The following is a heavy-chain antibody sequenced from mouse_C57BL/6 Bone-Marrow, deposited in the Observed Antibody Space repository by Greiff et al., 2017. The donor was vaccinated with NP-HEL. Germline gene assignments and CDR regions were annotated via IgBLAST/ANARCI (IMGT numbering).Heavy chain of an antibody. D-gene: IGHD1-1*01. V-gene: IGHV5-12*01. CDR2: ISNGGGST. CDR1: GFTFSDYY. Sequence: EVKLVESGGGLVQPGGSLKLSCAASGFTFSDYYMYWVRQTPEKRLEWVAYISNGGGSTYYPDTVKGRFTISRDNAKNTLYLQMSRLKSEDTAMYYCARHPFYYGSSDYYAMDYWGQGTSVTVSS. J-gene: IGHJ4*01. CDR3: ARHPFYYGSSDYYAMDY.